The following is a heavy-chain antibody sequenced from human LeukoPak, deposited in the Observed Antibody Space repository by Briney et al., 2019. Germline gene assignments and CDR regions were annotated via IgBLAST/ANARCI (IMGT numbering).Heavy chain of an antibody. CDR1: GGSFSGYY. Sequence: SETLSLTCAVYGGSFSGYYWSWIRQPPGKGLEWIGEINHSGSTNYNPSLKSRVTISVDTSKNQFSLKLSSVTAADTAVYYCSRSLLWLGELLSFDYWGQGTLVTVSS. J-gene: IGHJ4*02. CDR3: SRSLLWLGELLSFDY. V-gene: IGHV4-34*01. D-gene: IGHD3-10*01. CDR2: INHSGST.